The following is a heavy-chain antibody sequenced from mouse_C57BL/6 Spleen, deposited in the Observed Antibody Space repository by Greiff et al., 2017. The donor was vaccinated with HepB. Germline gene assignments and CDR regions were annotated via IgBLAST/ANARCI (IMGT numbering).Heavy chain of an antibody. CDR1: GYAFSSYW. D-gene: IGHD4-1*01. CDR3: ARGVGRGLYYYAMDY. J-gene: IGHJ4*01. Sequence: VQLQESGAELVKPGASVKISCKASGYAFSSYWMNWVKQRPGKGLEWIGQIYPGDGDTNYNGKFKGKATLTADKSSSTAYMQLSSLTSEDSAVYFCARGVGRGLYYYAMDYWGQGTSVTVSS. CDR2: IYPGDGDT. V-gene: IGHV1-80*01.